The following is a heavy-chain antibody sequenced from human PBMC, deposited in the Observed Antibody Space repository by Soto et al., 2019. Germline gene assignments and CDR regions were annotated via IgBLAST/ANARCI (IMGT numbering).Heavy chain of an antibody. Sequence: AAVKVYCKASGYTFTSYAMHSVRPAPGQRLEWMGWINAGYGNTKYSQKFQGRVTITRDTSASTAYMELSSLRSEDTAVYYCARGGSLYWYFDLWGRGTLVTVSS. D-gene: IGHD1-26*01. J-gene: IGHJ2*01. CDR1: GYTFTSYA. CDR3: ARGGSLYWYFDL. V-gene: IGHV1-3*01. CDR2: INAGYGNT.